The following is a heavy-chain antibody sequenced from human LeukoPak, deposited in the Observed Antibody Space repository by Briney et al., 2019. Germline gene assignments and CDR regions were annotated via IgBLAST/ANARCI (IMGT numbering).Heavy chain of an antibody. D-gene: IGHD2-15*01. CDR2: ISSSSSYI. J-gene: IGHJ4*02. Sequence: GGSLRLSCAASGFTFSSYSMNWVRQAPGKGLEWVSSISSSSSYIYYADSVKDRFTISRDNAKKSLYLQMNNLRAGDAAVYYCAKAPVTTCSGAYCYPFDYWSQGTLVTVSS. CDR3: AKAPVTTCSGAYCYPFDY. V-gene: IGHV3-21*04. CDR1: GFTFSSYS.